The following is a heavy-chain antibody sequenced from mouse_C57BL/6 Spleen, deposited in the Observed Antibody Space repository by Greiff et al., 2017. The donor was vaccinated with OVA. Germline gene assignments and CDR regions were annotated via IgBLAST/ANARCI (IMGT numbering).Heavy chain of an antibody. CDR2: ISDGGSYT. Sequence: EVKVVESGGGLVKPGGSLKLSCAASGFTFSSYAMSWVRQTPEKRLEWVATISDGGSYTYYPDNVKGRFTISRDNAKNNLYLQMSHLKSEDTAMYYCARDRYGSSRGGYFDVWGTGTTVTVSS. J-gene: IGHJ1*03. V-gene: IGHV5-4*01. D-gene: IGHD1-1*01. CDR3: ARDRYGSSRGGYFDV. CDR1: GFTFSSYA.